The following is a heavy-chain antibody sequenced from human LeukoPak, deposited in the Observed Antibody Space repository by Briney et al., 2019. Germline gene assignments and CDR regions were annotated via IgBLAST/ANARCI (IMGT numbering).Heavy chain of an antibody. CDR1: RFSFANYA. Sequence: GGSLRLSCEGSRFSFANYAMSWVRQTPGKGLDWISAINAGGGITYYADSVKGRFTISRDNSKNTLYLQMDSLRVEDSAVYYCARDVTARPRWFDPWGQGNLVSVSS. J-gene: IGHJ5*02. V-gene: IGHV3-23*01. D-gene: IGHD6-6*01. CDR3: ARDVTARPRWFDP. CDR2: INAGGGIT.